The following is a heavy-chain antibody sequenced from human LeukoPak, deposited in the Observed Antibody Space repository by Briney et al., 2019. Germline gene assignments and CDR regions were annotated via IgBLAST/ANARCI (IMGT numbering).Heavy chain of an antibody. J-gene: IGHJ4*02. D-gene: IGHD3-10*01. V-gene: IGHV3-21*01. CDR2: ISSSSSYI. CDR3: ARDDGSGIDY. CDR1: GFTFSSYS. Sequence: GGSLRLSCVASGFTFSSYSMNWVRQAPGKGLEWVSSISSSSSYIYYADSVKGRFTISRDNAKNSLYLQMNSLRAEDTAVYYCARDDGSGIDYWGQGTLVTVSS.